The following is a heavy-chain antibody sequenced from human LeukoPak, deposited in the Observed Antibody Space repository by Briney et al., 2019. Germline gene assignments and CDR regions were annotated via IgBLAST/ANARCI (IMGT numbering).Heavy chain of an antibody. CDR3: ARDESSGWYRFDY. CDR2: IYYSGST. Sequence: SETQSLTCTISGDSISSYYWRWIRQPPGKGLEWIGYIYYSGSTNYNPSLKSRVTISVDTSKNQFSLKLSSVTAADTAVYYCARDESSGWYRFDYWGQGTLVTVSS. D-gene: IGHD6-19*01. V-gene: IGHV4-59*01. J-gene: IGHJ4*02. CDR1: GDSISSYY.